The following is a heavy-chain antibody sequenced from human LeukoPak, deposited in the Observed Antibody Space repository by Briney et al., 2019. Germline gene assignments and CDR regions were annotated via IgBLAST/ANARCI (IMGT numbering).Heavy chain of an antibody. V-gene: IGHV1-58*01. CDR1: GFTFTSSA. D-gene: IGHD1-14*01. J-gene: IGHJ3*02. CDR3: AAATGAPAGPYAFDI. CDR2: IVVGSGNT. Sequence: ASVKVSCKASGFTFTSSAVQWVRQARGQHLEWLRWIVVGSGNTNYAQQFHERVSITRDMSTSTAYMELSSLRSDDTAVYYCAAATGAPAGPYAFDIWGQGTMVTVSS.